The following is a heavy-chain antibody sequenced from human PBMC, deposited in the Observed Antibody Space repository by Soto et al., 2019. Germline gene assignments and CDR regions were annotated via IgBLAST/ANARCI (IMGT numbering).Heavy chain of an antibody. V-gene: IGHV7-4-1*01. J-gene: IGHJ4*02. Sequence: QVQLVQSGSELKKPGASVKVSCKASGYTFTSYAMNWVRQAPGQGLEWMGWINTNTGNPTYAQGFTGRFVFSLDTSVSTAYLQICSLKAEDTAVYYCARDLRLEAAARLVVRVFGYWGQGTLVTVSS. CDR1: GYTFTSYA. CDR3: ARDLRLEAAARLVVRVFGY. CDR2: INTNTGNP. D-gene: IGHD2-21*01.